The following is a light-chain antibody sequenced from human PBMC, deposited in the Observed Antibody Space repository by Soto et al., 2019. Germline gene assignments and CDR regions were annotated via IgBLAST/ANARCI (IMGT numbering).Light chain of an antibody. CDR1: QSVSSSY. CDR3: QQFSSYPLT. V-gene: IGKV3-20*01. Sequence: PGERVTLSCRASQSVSSSYLTWYQQKPGQAPRLLIYGASTRATSIPARFSGGGSGTDFTLTISRLEPEDFAVYYCQQFSSYPLTFGGGTKVDIK. J-gene: IGKJ4*01. CDR2: GAS.